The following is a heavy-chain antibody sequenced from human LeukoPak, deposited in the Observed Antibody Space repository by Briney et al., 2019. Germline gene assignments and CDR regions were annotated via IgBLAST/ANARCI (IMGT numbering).Heavy chain of an antibody. Sequence: ASVKVSCKASGGTFSSYGISWVRQAPGQGLESMGWISAYNGNTNYAQKLQGRVTMTTDTSTSTAYMELRSLRSVDTAVYYCARGYSSSWPFDYWGQGTLVTVSS. CDR3: ARGYSSSWPFDY. CDR2: ISAYNGNT. CDR1: GGTFSSYG. V-gene: IGHV1-18*01. J-gene: IGHJ4*02. D-gene: IGHD6-13*01.